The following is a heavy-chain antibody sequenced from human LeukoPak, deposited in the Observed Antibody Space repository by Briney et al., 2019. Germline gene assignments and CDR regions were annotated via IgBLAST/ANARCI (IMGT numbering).Heavy chain of an antibody. J-gene: IGHJ4*02. Sequence: SETLSLTCTVSGGSLSPYYWSWIRQPPGKGLEWLGYIYYSGSSNSNPSLKSRVTISVDTSKNQFSLKLTSVTAADTAVYYCARASDYYDSSGYSPTYFFDFWGQGTLVTVSS. D-gene: IGHD3-22*01. CDR3: ARASDYYDSSGYSPTYFFDF. V-gene: IGHV4-59*01. CDR1: GGSLSPYY. CDR2: IYYSGSS.